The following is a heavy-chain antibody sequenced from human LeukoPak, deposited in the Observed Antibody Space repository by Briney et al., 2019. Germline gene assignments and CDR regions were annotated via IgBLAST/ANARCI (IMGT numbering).Heavy chain of an antibody. CDR3: ARPYCSSTSGSWFDP. CDR1: GYTFTGYY. V-gene: IGHV1-2*02. CDR2: INPNSGGT. D-gene: IGHD2-2*01. Sequence: GASVKVSCKASGYTFTGYYMHWVRQAPGQGLEWMGWINPNSGGTNYAQKFQGRVTMTRDTSISTAYMELSRLRSDDTAVYYCARPYCSSTSGSWFDPWGQGTLVTVSS. J-gene: IGHJ5*02.